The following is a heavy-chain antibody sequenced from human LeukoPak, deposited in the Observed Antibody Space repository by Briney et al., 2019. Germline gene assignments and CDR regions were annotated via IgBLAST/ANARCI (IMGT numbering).Heavy chain of an antibody. J-gene: IGHJ3*02. V-gene: IGHV3-11*05. CDR1: GFTFSDYY. D-gene: IGHD2-21*02. Sequence: GGSLRLSCAASGFTFSDYYMSWIRQAPGKGLEWVSFISTSSSYIHNADSVKGRFTISRDNAENSLYLQMNSLRAEDTAVYYCARETLGVTAFDIWGQGTMVSVSS. CDR3: ARETLGVTAFDI. CDR2: ISTSSSYI.